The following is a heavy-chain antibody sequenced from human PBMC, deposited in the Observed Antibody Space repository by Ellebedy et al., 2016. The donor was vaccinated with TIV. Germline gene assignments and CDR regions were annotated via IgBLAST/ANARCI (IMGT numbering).Heavy chain of an antibody. J-gene: IGHJ6*02. V-gene: IGHV1-2*02. CDR1: GYTFTGYY. D-gene: IGHD3-10*01. CDR2: INPNSGGT. CDR3: ARVRGWFGELNGDGMDV. Sequence: ASVKVSCKASGYTFTGYYMHWVRQAPGQGLEWMGWINPNSGGTNYAQKFQGRVTMTRDTSISTAYMELSRLRSDDTAVYYCARVRGWFGELNGDGMDVWGQGTTVTVSS.